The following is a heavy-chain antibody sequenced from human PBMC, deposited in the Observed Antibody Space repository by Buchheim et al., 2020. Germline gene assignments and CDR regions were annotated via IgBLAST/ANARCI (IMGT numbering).Heavy chain of an antibody. Sequence: QVQLQESGPGLVKPSGTLSLTCAVSGGSISSSNWWSWVRQPPGKGLEWIGELYHSGSTNYNPSLKSRVTISVDTSKNQFSLKLSSVTAADTAVYYCARGSYYGSGSYYNRRNYYGMDVWGQGTT. V-gene: IGHV4-4*02. CDR1: GGSISSSNW. CDR2: LYHSGST. D-gene: IGHD3-10*01. CDR3: ARGSYYGSGSYYNRRNYYGMDV. J-gene: IGHJ6*02.